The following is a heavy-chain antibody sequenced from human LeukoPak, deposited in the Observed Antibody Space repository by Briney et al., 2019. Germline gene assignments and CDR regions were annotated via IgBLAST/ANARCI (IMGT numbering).Heavy chain of an antibody. CDR1: GGSISSGDYS. CDR3: ARDMVNDFDY. D-gene: IGHD3-10*01. V-gene: IGHV4-30-4*08. J-gene: IGHJ4*02. CDR2: IYYSGST. Sequence: RPSETLSLTCTVSGGSISSGDYSWSWIRQPPGKGLEWIGYIYYSGSTYYNPSLKSRVTISVDTSKNQFSLKLSSVTAADTAVYYCARDMVNDFDYWGQGTLVTVSS.